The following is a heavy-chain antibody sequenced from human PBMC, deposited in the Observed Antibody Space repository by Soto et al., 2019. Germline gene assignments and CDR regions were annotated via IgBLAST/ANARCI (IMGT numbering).Heavy chain of an antibody. V-gene: IGHV1-8*01. J-gene: IGHJ6*03. CDR1: GYTFTSYD. D-gene: IGHD3-3*01. Sequence: ASVKVSCKASGYTFTSYDINWVRQATGQGLEWMGWMNPNSGNTGYAQKFQGRVTMTRNTSISTAYMELSSLRSEDTAVYYCARRLGFWSGHSYYYMHVWGKGTTVSVSS. CDR2: MNPNSGNT. CDR3: ARRLGFWSGHSYYYMHV.